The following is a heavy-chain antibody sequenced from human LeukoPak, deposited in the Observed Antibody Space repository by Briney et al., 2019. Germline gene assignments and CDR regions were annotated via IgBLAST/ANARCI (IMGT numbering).Heavy chain of an antibody. V-gene: IGHV1-46*01. Sequence: ASVKVSCKAFGYTFTSNYMHWVRQAPGQGPEWMGVISPSGGSTTYAQKFQGRVTMTRDTSISTTYMELSRLRSDDTAVYYCARERYNWAPYYYYYMDVWGKGTTVTISS. J-gene: IGHJ6*03. CDR2: ISPSGGST. CDR1: GYTFTSNY. D-gene: IGHD1-1*01. CDR3: ARERYNWAPYYYYYMDV.